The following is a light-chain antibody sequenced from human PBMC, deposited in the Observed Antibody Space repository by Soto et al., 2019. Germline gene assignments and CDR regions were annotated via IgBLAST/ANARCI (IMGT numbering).Light chain of an antibody. V-gene: IGLV1-40*01. J-gene: IGLJ1*01. Sequence: QSVLTQPPSVSGAPGQRVTISCTGSSSNIGAGYVVHWYQQLPGTAPKLLIYGNSNRPSGVPDRFSGSKSGTSASLAITGLQAEDEADYYCQSYDSSLREVFGTGTKLTVL. CDR3: QSYDSSLREV. CDR1: SSNIGAGYV. CDR2: GNS.